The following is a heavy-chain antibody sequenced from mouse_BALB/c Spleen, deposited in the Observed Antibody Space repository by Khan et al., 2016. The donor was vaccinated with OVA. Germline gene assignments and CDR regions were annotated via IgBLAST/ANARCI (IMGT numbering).Heavy chain of an antibody. CDR1: GFTFTSYG. J-gene: IGHJ2*01. D-gene: IGHD1-1*01. CDR2: ISSDSNTI. V-gene: IGHV5-17*02. CDR3: ATSYFYGYYFDY. Sequence: QSGGSRKLSCAASGFTFTSYGMHWIRQAPEKGLEWVAYISSDSNTIYYADTVKGRFTISRDNPKNTLFLQMTSLRSGDTAMYFCATSYFYGYYFDYGGQGTTLTVSS.